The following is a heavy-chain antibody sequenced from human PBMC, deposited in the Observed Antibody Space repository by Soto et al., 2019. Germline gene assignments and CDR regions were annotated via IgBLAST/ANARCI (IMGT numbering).Heavy chain of an antibody. V-gene: IGHV3-23*01. CDR1: GFTFSSYA. D-gene: IGHD3-9*01. CDR2: ISGSGGST. CDR3: AKDFLKWDDWSPQGY. J-gene: IGHJ4*02. Sequence: EVQLLESGGGLVQPGGSLRLSCAASGFTFSSYAMSWVRQAPGKGLEWVSAISGSGGSTYYADSVKGRFTISRDNSKNTMYLQIDRLRAEDTAVYYCAKDFLKWDDWSPQGYWGQGTLVTVSS.